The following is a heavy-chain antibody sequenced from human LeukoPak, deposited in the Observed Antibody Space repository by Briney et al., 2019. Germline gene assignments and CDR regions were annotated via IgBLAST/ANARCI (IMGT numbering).Heavy chain of an antibody. V-gene: IGHV3-30*04. Sequence: PGGSLRLSCAASGFTFSSYAMHWVRQAPGKGLEWVAVISYDGSNKYYADSVKGRFTISRDNSKNTLYLQMNSLRAEDTAVYYCARDPGYSYGPAYFQHWGQGTLVTVSS. CDR2: ISYDGSNK. D-gene: IGHD5-18*01. CDR3: ARDPGYSYGPAYFQH. J-gene: IGHJ1*01. CDR1: GFTFSSYA.